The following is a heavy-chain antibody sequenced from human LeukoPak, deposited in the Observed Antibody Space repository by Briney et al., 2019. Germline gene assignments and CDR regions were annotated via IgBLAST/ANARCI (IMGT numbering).Heavy chain of an antibody. Sequence: GGSLRLSCAASGFTFSSYDMSWVRQAPGKGLGWVSTISGSGTGTYYADSVKGRFTISRDNSKNTLYLQMNSLGAEDTAIYYSAKGSMGVILAPFDSWGQGSLVTVSS. J-gene: IGHJ4*02. D-gene: IGHD3-10*01. CDR2: ISGSGTGT. V-gene: IGHV3-23*01. CDR3: AKGSMGVILAPFDS. CDR1: GFTFSSYD.